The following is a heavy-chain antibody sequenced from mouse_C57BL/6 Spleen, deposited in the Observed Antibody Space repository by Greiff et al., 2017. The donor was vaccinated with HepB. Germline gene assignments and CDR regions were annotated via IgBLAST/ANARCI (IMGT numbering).Heavy chain of an antibody. Sequence: EVNVVESGGDLVKPGGSLKLSCAASGFTFSSYGMSWVRQTPDKRLEWVATISSGGSYTYYPDSVKGRFTISRDNAQNTLYLQMSSLKSEDTAMYYCARLGDGYYFDYWGQGTTLTVSS. V-gene: IGHV5-6*01. CDR2: ISSGGSYT. CDR3: ARLGDGYYFDY. J-gene: IGHJ2*01. CDR1: GFTFSSYG. D-gene: IGHD2-3*01.